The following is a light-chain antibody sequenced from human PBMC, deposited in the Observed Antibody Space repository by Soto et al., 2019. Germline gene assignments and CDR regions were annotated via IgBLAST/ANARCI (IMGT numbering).Light chain of an antibody. Sequence: QSALTQPRSVSGSPGQSVTISCTGTSSDVGGYKYVSWYQQHPGKVPNLIIYDVSERPSGVPDRFSGSKSGNTASLSISGLQAGDEADYYCCSYAGSYTVLFGGGTKVTVL. CDR3: CSYAGSYTVL. CDR1: SSDVGGYKY. J-gene: IGLJ2*01. V-gene: IGLV2-11*01. CDR2: DVS.